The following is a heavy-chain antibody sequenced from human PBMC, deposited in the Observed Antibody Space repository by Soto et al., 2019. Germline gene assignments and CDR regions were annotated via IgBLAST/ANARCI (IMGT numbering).Heavy chain of an antibody. CDR2: IDPSDSYT. CDR3: ESPGYSSSWYEGMDV. Sequence: GESLKISCKGSGYSFTSYWISWVRQMPGKGLGWMGRIDPSDSYTNYSPSFQGHVTISADKSISTAYLQGSSLKASDTAMYYCESPGYSSSWYEGMDVWGQGTTVTVSS. CDR1: GYSFTSYW. J-gene: IGHJ6*02. V-gene: IGHV5-10-1*01. D-gene: IGHD6-13*01.